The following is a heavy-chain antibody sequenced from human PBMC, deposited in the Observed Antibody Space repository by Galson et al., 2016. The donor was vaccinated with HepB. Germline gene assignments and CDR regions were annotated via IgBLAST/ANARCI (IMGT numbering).Heavy chain of an antibody. CDR3: AREGTSFDY. Sequence: SLRLSCAASGFTFTYYSMNWVRQAPGKGLEWIAYISTVSSTIHYADSVRGRFTISRDNDKNLLYLQMNSLRDEDTVVYYCAREGTSFDYWGQGTLVSVSS. CDR2: ISTVSSTI. D-gene: IGHD1-1*01. CDR1: GFTFTYYS. J-gene: IGHJ4*02. V-gene: IGHV3-48*02.